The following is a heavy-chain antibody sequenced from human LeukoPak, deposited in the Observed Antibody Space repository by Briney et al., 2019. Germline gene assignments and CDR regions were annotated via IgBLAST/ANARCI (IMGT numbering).Heavy chain of an antibody. Sequence: SETLSLTCTVSGGSISSYYWSWIRQPPGKGLEWIGYIYYSGSTNYNPSLKSRVTISVDTSKNQFSLKLSSVTAADTAVYYCARGSRDYYDSSGYYAPGWFDPWGQGTLVTVSS. V-gene: IGHV4-59*01. D-gene: IGHD3-22*01. CDR3: ARGSRDYYDSSGYYAPGWFDP. CDR2: IYYSGST. J-gene: IGHJ5*02. CDR1: GGSISSYY.